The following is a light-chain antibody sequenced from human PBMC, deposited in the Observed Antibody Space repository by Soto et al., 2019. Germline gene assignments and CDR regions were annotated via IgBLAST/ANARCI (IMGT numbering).Light chain of an antibody. CDR3: VLYMGSGISV. Sequence: QTVVTQEPSFSVSPGGTVTLTCGLSSGSVYTRHHPSWYQQTPGQAPRTLIHTTSARSSGVPDRFSGSILGNKAALTITGAQADDESDYYCVLYMGSGISVFGGGTKLTVL. J-gene: IGLJ3*02. CDR2: TTS. CDR1: SGSVYTRHH. V-gene: IGLV8-61*01.